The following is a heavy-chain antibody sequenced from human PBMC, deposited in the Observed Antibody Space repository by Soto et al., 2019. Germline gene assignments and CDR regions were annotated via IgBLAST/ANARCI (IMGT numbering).Heavy chain of an antibody. CDR3: ARESGYCSRTSCYRRAFDT. CDR1: GFTFSGHW. Sequence: EVQLVESGGDLVRPGGSLRLSCAASGFTFSGHWMHWVRQVPGKGLEWVSRVNTDGGTSAYADSVKGRFTISRENAKNTLYQQMSGLRAEDAAVSYCARESGYCSRTSCYRRAFDTWGQGTTVSVSA. V-gene: IGHV3-74*03. D-gene: IGHD2-2*01. J-gene: IGHJ3*02. CDR2: VNTDGGTS.